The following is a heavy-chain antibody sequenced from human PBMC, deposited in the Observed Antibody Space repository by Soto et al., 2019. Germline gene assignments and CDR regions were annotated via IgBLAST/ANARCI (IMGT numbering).Heavy chain of an antibody. J-gene: IGHJ4*01. D-gene: IGHD3-10*01. CDR3: ARDSGYGSGNSVNHYLDY. Sequence: GGSLRLSCAASGFNFHWYWLSWVRQAPGKGLEWLATIKTDASEKTYVDSVKGRFTVSRYNVKNSVSLQMDSLRREDTAVYYWARDSGYGSGNSVNHYLDYWGHGTLVTVSS. CDR2: IKTDASEK. CDR1: GFNFHWYW. V-gene: IGHV3-7*01.